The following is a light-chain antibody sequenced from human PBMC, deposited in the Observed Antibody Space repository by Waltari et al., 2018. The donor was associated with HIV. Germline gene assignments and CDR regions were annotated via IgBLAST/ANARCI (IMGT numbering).Light chain of an antibody. CDR3: QQYNNWPQLT. CDR2: GVS. V-gene: IGKV3-15*01. J-gene: IGKJ4*01. Sequence: EIVMTQSPATLSVSPGERATLSCRASQSVRSNLAWYQQKPGQAPRLLIYGVSTRATGIPARFSGSGSGTEFTLTISSLQSEDFAVYYCQQYNNWPQLTFGGGTKVEIK. CDR1: QSVRSN.